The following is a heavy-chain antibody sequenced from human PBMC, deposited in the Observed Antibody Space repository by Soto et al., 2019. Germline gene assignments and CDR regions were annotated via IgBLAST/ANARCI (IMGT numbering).Heavy chain of an antibody. V-gene: IGHV1-3*01. CDR3: ALMVAAPNT. CDR2: INPASGYT. Sequence: GASVKVSCKASGYSFTGYPIHWVRQAPGQRPEWMGKINPASGYTKYSHNFQGRVTLTRDTSANTAHMELSSLTSEDTAVYYCALMVAAPNTWGQGTLVTVSS. J-gene: IGHJ4*02. CDR1: GYSFTGYP. D-gene: IGHD6-13*01.